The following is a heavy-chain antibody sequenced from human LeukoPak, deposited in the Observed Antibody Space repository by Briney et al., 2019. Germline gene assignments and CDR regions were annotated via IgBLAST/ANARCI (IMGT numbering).Heavy chain of an antibody. CDR3: ARGGTMTTVTTIY. V-gene: IGHV3-7*01. CDR2: IKQDGSEK. Sequence: GGSLRLSRAASGFTFSRYWMSGVRQAPGKGLEWVANIKQDGSEKYYARPAKVRFPISRENAKNSLYLQINSLRAEDTAVYYCARGGTMTTVTTIYWGQGTLVTASS. D-gene: IGHD4-17*01. CDR1: GFTFSRYW. J-gene: IGHJ4*02.